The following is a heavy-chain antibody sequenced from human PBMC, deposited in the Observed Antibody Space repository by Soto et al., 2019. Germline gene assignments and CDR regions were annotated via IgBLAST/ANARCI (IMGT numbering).Heavy chain of an antibody. CDR3: AKDRASGWYSAFDY. D-gene: IGHD6-19*01. Sequence: VQLLESGGGLVQPGGSLRLSCTTSGFSFSNYAMSWVRQAPGKGLEWVSAITSRAASTYSADSVKGRFTISRDNSQSTLYLQMTGLRAEDTAVYFCAKDRASGWYSAFDYWGQGALVTVSS. CDR2: ITSRAAST. J-gene: IGHJ4*02. CDR1: GFSFSNYA. V-gene: IGHV3-23*01.